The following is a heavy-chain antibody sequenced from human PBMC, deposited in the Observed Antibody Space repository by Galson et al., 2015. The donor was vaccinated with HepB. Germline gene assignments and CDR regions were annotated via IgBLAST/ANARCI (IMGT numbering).Heavy chain of an antibody. CDR3: VEEGSWSGGDWFDP. CDR2: INGRGSTR. V-gene: IGHV3-23*01. CDR1: GFIFRHHA. Sequence: SLRLSCAGSGFIFRHHAMAWIRQAPGKGLEWVSGINGRGSTRSYSDAVKGRFSISRDNSKDTVFLQMDNLRAEDTAVYYCVEEGSWSGGDWFDPWGQGALVTVS. D-gene: IGHD1-1*01. J-gene: IGHJ5*02.